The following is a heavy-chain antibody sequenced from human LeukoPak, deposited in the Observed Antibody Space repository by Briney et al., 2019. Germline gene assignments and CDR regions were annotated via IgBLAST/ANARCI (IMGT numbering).Heavy chain of an antibody. J-gene: IGHJ4*02. CDR2: IRYDGSNK. D-gene: IGHD3-10*01. CDR3: AKEMVEYYYGSGSYFDY. CDR1: GFTFSSYG. Sequence: PGGSLRLSCAASGFTFSSYGMHWVRQAPGKGLEWVAFIRYDGSNKYYADSVKGRFTISRDNSKNTLYLQMNSLRAEDTAVYYCAKEMVEYYYGSGSYFDYRGQGTLVTVSS. V-gene: IGHV3-30*02.